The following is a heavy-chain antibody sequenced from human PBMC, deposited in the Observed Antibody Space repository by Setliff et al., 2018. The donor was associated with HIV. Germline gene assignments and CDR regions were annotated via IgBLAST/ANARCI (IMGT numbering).Heavy chain of an antibody. D-gene: IGHD3-9*01. Sequence: SETLSLTCTVSGGSISSGDYYWSWIRQPPGKGLEWIGYIYYSGSTYYNPSLKSRVTISVDTSKNQFSLKLSSVTAADTAVYYCARVALLRYPEAFDIWGQGTMVTVSS. CDR2: IYYSGST. V-gene: IGHV4-30-4*08. CDR1: GGSISSGDYY. CDR3: ARVALLRYPEAFDI. J-gene: IGHJ3*02.